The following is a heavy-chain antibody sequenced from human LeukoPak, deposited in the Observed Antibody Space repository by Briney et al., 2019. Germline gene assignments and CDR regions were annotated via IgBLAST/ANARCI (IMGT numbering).Heavy chain of an antibody. CDR2: IYPGDSDT. V-gene: IGHV5-51*01. D-gene: IGHD3-10*01. CDR1: GYSFTSYW. Sequence: GESLKISCKGSGYSFTSYWIGWVRQMPGKGLEWMGIIYPGDSDTRYSPSFQGQVTISADKSISTAYLQWSSLKASDIAMYYCARLGGSGSYTAYYFDYWGQGTLVTVSS. J-gene: IGHJ4*02. CDR3: ARLGGSGSYTAYYFDY.